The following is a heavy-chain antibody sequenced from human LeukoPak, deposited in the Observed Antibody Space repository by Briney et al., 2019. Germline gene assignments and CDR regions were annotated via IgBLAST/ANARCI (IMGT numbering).Heavy chain of an antibody. Sequence: ASVKVSCKASGYTFTSYDINWVRQATGQGLEWMGWMNPNSGNTGYAQKFQGRVTITRNTSISTAYMELSSLRSEDTAVYYCARGEDWNYSLGYWGQGTLVTVSS. V-gene: IGHV1-8*03. CDR1: GYTFTSYD. CDR3: ARGEDWNYSLGY. D-gene: IGHD1-7*01. CDR2: MNPNSGNT. J-gene: IGHJ4*02.